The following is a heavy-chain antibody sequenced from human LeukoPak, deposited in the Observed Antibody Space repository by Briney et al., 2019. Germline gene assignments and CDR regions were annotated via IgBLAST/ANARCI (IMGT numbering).Heavy chain of an antibody. V-gene: IGHV3-23*01. CDR3: AKDWGYYDSYYYGMDV. CDR2: ISGSGGST. D-gene: IGHD3-3*01. Sequence: PGGSLRLSCAASEFTVSSNYMSWVRQAPGKGLEWVSAISGSGGSTYYADSVKGRFTISRDNSKNTLYLQMNSLRAEDTAVYYCAKDWGYYDSYYYGMDVWGQGTTVNVSS. CDR1: EFTVSSNY. J-gene: IGHJ6*02.